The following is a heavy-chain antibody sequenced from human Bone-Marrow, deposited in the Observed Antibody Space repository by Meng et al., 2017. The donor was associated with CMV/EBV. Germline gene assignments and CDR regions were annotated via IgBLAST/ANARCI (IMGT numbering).Heavy chain of an antibody. D-gene: IGHD3-10*01. V-gene: IGHV3-53*01. CDR1: GFTVSSNY. Sequence: GESLKISCAASGFTVSSNYMSWVRQAPGKGLEWVSVIYSGGSTYYADSVKGRFTISRDTSENTLYLQMNSLRADDTAVYYCAKDFGYKGMDVWGQGTTVTVSS. CDR3: AKDFGYKGMDV. J-gene: IGHJ6*02. CDR2: IYSGGST.